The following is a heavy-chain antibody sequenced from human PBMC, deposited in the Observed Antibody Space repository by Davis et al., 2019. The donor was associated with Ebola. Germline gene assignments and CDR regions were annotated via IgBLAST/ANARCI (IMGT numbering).Heavy chain of an antibody. J-gene: IGHJ4*02. D-gene: IGHD6-19*01. CDR3: ARARLIAVAGRGCDY. CDR2: ISAYNGNT. Sequence: ASVKVSCKASGYTFTSYGISWVRQAPGQGLEWMGWISAYNGNTNYAQKLQGRVTMTTDTSTSTAYMELRSLRSDDTAVYYCARARLIAVAGRGCDYWGQGTLVTVSS. CDR1: GYTFTSYG. V-gene: IGHV1-18*01.